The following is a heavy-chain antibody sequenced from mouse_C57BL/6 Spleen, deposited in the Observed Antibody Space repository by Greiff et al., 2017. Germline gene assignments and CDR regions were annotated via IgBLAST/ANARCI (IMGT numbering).Heavy chain of an antibody. J-gene: IGHJ4*01. V-gene: IGHV1-72*01. CDR1: GYTFTSSW. CDR3: ARGGIRGGYYAMDY. CDR2: IDPNSGGT. D-gene: IGHD5-2*01. Sequence: QVQLQQPGAELMKPGASVKLSCRASGYTFTSSWMHWVKQRPGRGLEWIGRIDPNSGGTKYNEKFKSKATLTVDKPSSTAYMQLSSLTSEDSAVYYGARGGIRGGYYAMDYWGQGTSVTVSS.